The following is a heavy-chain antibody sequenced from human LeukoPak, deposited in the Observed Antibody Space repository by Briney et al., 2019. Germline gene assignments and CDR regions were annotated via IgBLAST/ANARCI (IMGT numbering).Heavy chain of an antibody. CDR1: GGSISSGGYY. J-gene: IGHJ4*02. V-gene: IGHV4-31*03. CDR3: ARDSIAAAGTGY. CDR2: IYYSGST. Sequence: PSETLSLTCTVSGGSISSGGYYWSWIRQHPGKGLEWIGYIYYSGSTYYNPSLKSRVTISVDTSKNQFSLKLSSVTAADTAVYYCARDSIAAAGTGYWGQGTLVTVSS. D-gene: IGHD6-13*01.